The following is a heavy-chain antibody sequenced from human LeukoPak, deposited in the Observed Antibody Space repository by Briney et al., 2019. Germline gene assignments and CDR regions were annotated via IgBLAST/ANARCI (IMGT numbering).Heavy chain of an antibody. V-gene: IGHV4-59*01. Sequence: PSETLSLTCTVSGGSISSYYWSWIRQPPGKGLDWIGYVYYSGSTNYNPSLKSRVTISVDTSKNQFSLKLSSVTAADTAVYYCARGSSGVRGVPSLDYWGQGTLVTVSS. J-gene: IGHJ4*02. CDR2: VYYSGST. D-gene: IGHD3-10*01. CDR1: GGSISSYY. CDR3: ARGSSGVRGVPSLDY.